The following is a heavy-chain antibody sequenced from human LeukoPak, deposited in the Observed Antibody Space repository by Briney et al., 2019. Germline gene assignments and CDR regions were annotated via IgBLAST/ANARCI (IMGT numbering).Heavy chain of an antibody. J-gene: IGHJ4*02. V-gene: IGHV3-30-3*01. CDR3: ARDRSDYGDYYFDY. D-gene: IGHD4/OR15-4a*01. CDR2: ISYDGSNK. Sequence: GRSLRLSCAASGFTFSSYAMHWVRQAPGKGLERVAVISYDGSNKYYADSVKGRFTISRDNSKNTLYLQMNSLRAEDTAVYYCARDRSDYGDYYFDYWGQGTLVTVSS. CDR1: GFTFSSYA.